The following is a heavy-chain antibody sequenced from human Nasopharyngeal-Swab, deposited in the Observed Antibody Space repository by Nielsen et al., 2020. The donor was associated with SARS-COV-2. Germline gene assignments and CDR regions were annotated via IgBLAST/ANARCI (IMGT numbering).Heavy chain of an antibody. CDR1: GGSISSYY. CDR2: IYYSGST. D-gene: IGHD4-23*01. CDR3: ARTTHYGGTTDL. V-gene: IGHV4-59*12. J-gene: IGHJ5*02. Sequence: GSLRLSCTVSGGSISSYYWSWIRQPPGKGLEWIGYIYYSGSTNYNPSLKSRVTISVDKSKNQFSLKLSSVTAADTAVYYCARTTHYGGTTDLWGQGTLVTVSS.